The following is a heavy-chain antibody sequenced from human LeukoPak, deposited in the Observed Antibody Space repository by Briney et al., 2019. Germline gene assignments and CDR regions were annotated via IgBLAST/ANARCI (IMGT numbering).Heavy chain of an antibody. J-gene: IGHJ3*02. Sequence: GGSLRLSCAASGFTFSSYDMHWARQATGKGLEWVSAISTAGDTYYPGSVKGRFTISRENAKNSLYLQMNSLRAGDTAVYYCARSARRGAFDIWGQGTMVTVSS. D-gene: IGHD5-18*01. CDR2: ISTAGDT. V-gene: IGHV3-13*01. CDR3: ARSARRGAFDI. CDR1: GFTFSSYD.